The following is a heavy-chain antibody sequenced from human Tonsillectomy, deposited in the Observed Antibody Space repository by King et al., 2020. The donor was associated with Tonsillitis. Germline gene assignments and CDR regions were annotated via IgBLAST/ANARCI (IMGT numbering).Heavy chain of an antibody. D-gene: IGHD6-13*01. J-gene: IGHJ4*02. V-gene: IGHV3-64D*06. CDR2: VSSNGGDT. CDR1: GFTFSSYA. CDR3: VKAPIAAAGWYYFDY. Sequence: VQLVESGGGLVQPGGSLRLSCSASGFTFSSYALHWVRLAPGKGLEHVSVVSSNGGDTYYADAVKGRFTISRDNSKNTLYLTMRSLRAEGTAVYYCVKAPIAAAGWYYFDYWGQGSLVTVSS.